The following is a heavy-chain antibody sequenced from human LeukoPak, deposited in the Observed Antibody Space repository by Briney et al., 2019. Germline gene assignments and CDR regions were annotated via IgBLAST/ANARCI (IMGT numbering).Heavy chain of an antibody. V-gene: IGHV4-39*01. D-gene: IGHD3-16*02. J-gene: IGHJ4*02. CDR3: VRHLGSSRYYDYVWGSYRSSFDY. CDR2: IYYSGST. Sequence: PSETLSLTCTVSGGSISSSSYYWGWIRQPPGKGLEWIGSIYYSGSTYYNPSLKSRVTISVDTSKNQFSLKLSSVTAADTAVYYCVRHLGSSRYYDYVWGSYRSSFDYWGQGTLVTVSS. CDR1: GGSISSSSYY.